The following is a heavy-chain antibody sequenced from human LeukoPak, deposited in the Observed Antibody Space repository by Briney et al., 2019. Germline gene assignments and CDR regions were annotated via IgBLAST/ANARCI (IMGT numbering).Heavy chain of an antibody. CDR2: ISWNSGSI. J-gene: IGHJ5*02. D-gene: IGHD5-18*01. CDR3: AKDIPQPGYSYGSLFGT. V-gene: IGHV3-9*01. Sequence: GGSLRLSCAASGFTFDDYAMHWVQQAPGKGLEWVSGISWNSGSIGYADSVKGRFTISRDNAKNSLYLQMNSLRAEDTALYYCAKDIPQPGYSYGSLFGTWGQGTLVTVSS. CDR1: GFTFDDYA.